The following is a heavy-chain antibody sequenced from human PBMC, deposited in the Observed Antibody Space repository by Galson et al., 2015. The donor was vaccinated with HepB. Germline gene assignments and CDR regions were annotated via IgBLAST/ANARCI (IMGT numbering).Heavy chain of an antibody. V-gene: IGHV3-30-3*01. D-gene: IGHD6-19*01. CDR2: ISYDGSNK. CDR1: GFTFSSYA. CDR3: ARVDKEGCGSGCFYYGMDV. Sequence: SLRLSCAASGFTFSSYAMHWARQAPGKGLEWVAVISYDGSNKYYADSVKGRFTISRDNSKNTLYLQMNSLRAEDTAVYYCARVDKEGCGSGCFYYGMDVWGQGTTVTVSS. J-gene: IGHJ6*02.